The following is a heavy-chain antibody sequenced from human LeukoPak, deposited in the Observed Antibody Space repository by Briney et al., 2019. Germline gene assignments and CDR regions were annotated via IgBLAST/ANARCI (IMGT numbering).Heavy chain of an antibody. CDR2: ISYDGSNK. CDR1: GFTFSSYG. CDR3: ASSMILYRTHFDY. V-gene: IGHV3-30*03. J-gene: IGHJ4*02. Sequence: GGSLRLSCAASGFTFSSYGMHWVRQAPGKGLEWVVVISYDGSNKYYADSVKGRFTISRDNSKNTLYLQMNSLRAEDTAVYYCASSMILYRTHFDYWGQGTLVTVSS. D-gene: IGHD3-16*01.